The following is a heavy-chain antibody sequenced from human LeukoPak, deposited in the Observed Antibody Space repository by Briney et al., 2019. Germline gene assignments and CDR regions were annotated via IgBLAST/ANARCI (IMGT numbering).Heavy chain of an antibody. Sequence: SETLSLPCTVSGDSITSFFWSWMRQPPGKGLEWIGYIFYSGSTNYNPSLKSRATISLHMSKNQFFLKLNSLTAAGSAVYYCARVGYDYVWGRQNWFDPWGQGTLVTVSS. J-gene: IGHJ5*02. CDR1: GDSITSFF. D-gene: IGHD3-16*01. CDR2: IFYSGST. V-gene: IGHV4-59*01. CDR3: ARVGYDYVWGRQNWFDP.